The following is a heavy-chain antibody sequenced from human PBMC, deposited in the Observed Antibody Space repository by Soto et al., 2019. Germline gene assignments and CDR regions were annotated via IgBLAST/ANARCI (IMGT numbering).Heavy chain of an antibody. CDR1: GFTFSSYA. CDR2: ISYDGSNK. D-gene: IGHD3-10*01. J-gene: IGHJ4*02. V-gene: IGHV3-30-3*01. Sequence: QVQLVESGGGVVQPGRSLRLSCAASGFTFSSYAMHWVRQAPGKGLEWVAVISYDGSNKYYADSVKGRFTISRDNSKNTLYLQMNSLRAEDTAVYYCASVRDGLLWFGELWDDYWGQGTLVTVSS. CDR3: ASVRDGLLWFGELWDDY.